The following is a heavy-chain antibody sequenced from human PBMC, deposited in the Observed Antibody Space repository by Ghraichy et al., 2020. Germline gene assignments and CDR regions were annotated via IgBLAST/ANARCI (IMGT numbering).Heavy chain of an antibody. V-gene: IGHV3-64*01. CDR3: ARGDTAMVNFDY. CDR2: ISSNGGST. J-gene: IGHJ4*02. D-gene: IGHD5-18*01. Sequence: GGSLRLSCAASGFTFSSYAMHWVRQAPGKGLEYVSAISSNGGSTYYANSVKGRFTISRDNSKNTLYLQMGSLRAEDMAVYYCARGDTAMVNFDYWGQGTLVTVSS. CDR1: GFTFSSYA.